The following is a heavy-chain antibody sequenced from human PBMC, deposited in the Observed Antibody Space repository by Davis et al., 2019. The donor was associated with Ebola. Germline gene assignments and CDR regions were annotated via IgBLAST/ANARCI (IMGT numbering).Heavy chain of an antibody. CDR1: GFTFSSYG. CDR3: AKGWRQLIYNGVDV. J-gene: IGHJ6*02. D-gene: IGHD5-24*01. Sequence: PGGSLRLSCAASGFTFSSYGMHWVRQAPGKGLEWVAVISYDGSDKYYADSVKGRFTISRDNSKNTLYLQLNSLRAEDTAVYFCAKGWRQLIYNGVDVWGQGTTVTVSS. V-gene: IGHV3-30*18. CDR2: ISYDGSDK.